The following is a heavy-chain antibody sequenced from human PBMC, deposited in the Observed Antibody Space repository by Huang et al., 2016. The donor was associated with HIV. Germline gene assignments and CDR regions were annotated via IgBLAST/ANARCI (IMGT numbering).Heavy chain of an antibody. Sequence: QVQLQQWGAGLLKPSETLSLPCAVYGGSFSGYYWRWIRQPPGKGLEWIGEINHSGSTNYNPSLKSRVTISVDTSKNQFSLKLSSVTAADTAVYYCARILMYYNSSGYGFDYWGQGTLVTVSS. V-gene: IGHV4-34*01. J-gene: IGHJ4*02. CDR2: INHSGST. CDR3: ARILMYYNSSGYGFDY. CDR1: GGSFSGYY. D-gene: IGHD3-22*01.